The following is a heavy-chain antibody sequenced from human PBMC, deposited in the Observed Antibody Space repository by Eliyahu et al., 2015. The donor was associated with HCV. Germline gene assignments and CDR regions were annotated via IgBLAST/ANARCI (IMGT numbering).Heavy chain of an antibody. Sequence: EVQLVESGGGLVKPGGSLRLSCAASGFTFSXXSMNWVRQAPGKGLEWVSSISSSSSYIYYADSVKGRFTISRDNAKNSLYLQMNSPRAEDTAVYYCARDPEYYDILTGYYLYYFDYWGQGTLVTVSS. D-gene: IGHD3-9*01. CDR1: GFTFSXXS. J-gene: IGHJ4*02. CDR2: ISSSSSYI. CDR3: ARDPEYYDILTGYYLYYFDY. V-gene: IGHV3-21*01.